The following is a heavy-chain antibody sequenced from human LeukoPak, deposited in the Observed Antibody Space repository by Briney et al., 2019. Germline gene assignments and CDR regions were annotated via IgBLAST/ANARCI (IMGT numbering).Heavy chain of an antibody. D-gene: IGHD2-15*01. J-gene: IGHJ4*02. CDR3: ARDYCSGGTCYKGY. CDR2: ISYDGSNK. CDR1: GFTFSSYG. Sequence: GGSLGLSCAASGFTFSSYGMHWVRQAPGKGLEWVAVISYDGSNKYYADSVKGRFTISRDNSKNTLYLQMNSLRAEDTAVYYCARDYCSGGTCYKGYWGQGTLVTVSS. V-gene: IGHV3-30*03.